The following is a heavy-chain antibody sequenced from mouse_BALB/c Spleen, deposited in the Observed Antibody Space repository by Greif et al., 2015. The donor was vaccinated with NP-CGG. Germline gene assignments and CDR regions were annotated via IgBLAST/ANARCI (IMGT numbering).Heavy chain of an antibody. J-gene: IGHJ2*01. CDR3: ATGGGYFFDY. Sequence: VQRVESGAELAKPGASVKMSCKASGYTFTNYWMHWVKQRPGQGLEWIGFINPNSDYTDYNQNFKDKATLTADKSSSTAYMQLSGLTSEDSAVYYWATGGGYFFDYWGQGTTLTVSS. CDR2: INPNSDYT. V-gene: IGHV1-7*01. CDR1: GYTFTNYW.